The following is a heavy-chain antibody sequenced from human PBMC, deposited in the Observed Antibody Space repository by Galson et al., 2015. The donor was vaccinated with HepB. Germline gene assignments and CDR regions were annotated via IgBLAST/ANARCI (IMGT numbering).Heavy chain of an antibody. Sequence: SLRLSCAASGFTFSSYGMHWVRQAPGKGLEWVAVIWYDGSNKYYADSVKGRFTISRDNSKNTLYLQMNSLRAEDTAVYYCARDPGRVREKNAFDIWGQGTMVTVSS. CDR2: IWYDGSNK. J-gene: IGHJ3*02. V-gene: IGHV3-33*01. CDR3: ARDPGRVREKNAFDI. D-gene: IGHD2-21*01. CDR1: GFTFSSYG.